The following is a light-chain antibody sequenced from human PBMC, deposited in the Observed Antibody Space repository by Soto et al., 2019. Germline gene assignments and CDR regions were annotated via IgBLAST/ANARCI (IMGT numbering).Light chain of an antibody. CDR3: QQYTNWPYT. CDR2: GAS. CDR1: QSVSTN. J-gene: IGKJ2*01. V-gene: IGKV3-15*01. Sequence: EIVMTQSPATLSVSPGERATLSCRASQSVSTNLGWYQQKPGQAPRLLIYGASTRATGIPARFSGSGSGTEFTLTISSLQSEDFAVYYCQQYTNWPYTFGQGTKLEIK.